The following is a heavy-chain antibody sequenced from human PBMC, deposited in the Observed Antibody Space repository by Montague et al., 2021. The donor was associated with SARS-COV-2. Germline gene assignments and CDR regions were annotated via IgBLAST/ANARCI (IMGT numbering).Heavy chain of an antibody. Sequence: SETLSLTCAVSGDSITGSHWWGWVRQPPGKGLEWIAYINYAGSTXXNPSLKSRVTMSVDTSKNQFSLTLSSVTTVDTAVYFCARSGRAWTLHYWGKGTLVTVSS. J-gene: IGHJ4*02. CDR2: INYAGST. V-gene: IGHV4-28*01. D-gene: IGHD1-1*01. CDR1: GDSITGSHW. CDR3: ARSGRAWTLHY.